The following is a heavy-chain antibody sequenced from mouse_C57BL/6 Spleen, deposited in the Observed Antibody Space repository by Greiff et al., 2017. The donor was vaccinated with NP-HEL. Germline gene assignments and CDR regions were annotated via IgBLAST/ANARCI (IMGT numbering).Heavy chain of an antibody. Sequence: EVQLHQSGPELVTPGASVKMSCKASGYTFTDYNMHWVKQSHGKSLEWIGYINPTNGGTSYNQKFKGKATLTVNKSSSTAYMELRSLTSEDSAVYYCARYDYDWYFEVGGTGTTVTVTS. CDR1: GYTFTDYN. V-gene: IGHV1-22*01. CDR2: INPTNGGT. D-gene: IGHD2-4*01. CDR3: ARYDYDWYFEV. J-gene: IGHJ1*03.